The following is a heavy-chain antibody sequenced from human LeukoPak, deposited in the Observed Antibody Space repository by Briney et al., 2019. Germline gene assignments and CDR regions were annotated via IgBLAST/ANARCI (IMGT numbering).Heavy chain of an antibody. V-gene: IGHV4-34*01. CDR3: ARGLGSTSCYGACWFDP. J-gene: IGHJ5*02. CDR2: INHSGST. Sequence: PSETLSLTCAVYGGSFSGYYWSWIRQPPGKGLEWIGEINHSGSTNYNPSLKSRVTISVVTSKNQFSLKLSSVTAADTAVYYCARGLGSTSCYGACWFDPWGQGTLVTVSS. CDR1: GGSFSGYY. D-gene: IGHD2-2*01.